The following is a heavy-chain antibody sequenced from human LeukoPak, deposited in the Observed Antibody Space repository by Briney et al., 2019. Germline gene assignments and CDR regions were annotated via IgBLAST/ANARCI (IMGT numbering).Heavy chain of an antibody. D-gene: IGHD3-22*01. CDR2: INPSGGST. J-gene: IGHJ4*02. CDR1: GYTFTSYY. Sequence: ASVKVSCKASGYTFTSYYMHWVRQAPGQGLEWMGIINPSGGSTSYAQKFQGRVTMTRDTSTSTVYMELSSLRSEDTAVYYCAVAYYYDSSGYTIDYWGQGTLVTVSS. CDR3: AVAYYYDSSGYTIDY. V-gene: IGHV1-46*01.